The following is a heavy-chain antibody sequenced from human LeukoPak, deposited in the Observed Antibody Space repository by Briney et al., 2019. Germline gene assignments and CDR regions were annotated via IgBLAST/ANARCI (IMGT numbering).Heavy chain of an antibody. CDR3: ARVRCSGGTCFYFDY. J-gene: IGHJ4*02. CDR1: GGSISTTDW. Sequence: SGTLSLACGVSGGSISTTDWWTWVRQPPGKGLEWIGEISHTGSGNYSPSLKSRATMSTDTAENRFSLKLTSVTAADTAVYYCARVRCSGGTCFYFDYWGQGTLVTVSS. V-gene: IGHV4/OR15-8*02. CDR2: ISHTGSG. D-gene: IGHD2-15*01.